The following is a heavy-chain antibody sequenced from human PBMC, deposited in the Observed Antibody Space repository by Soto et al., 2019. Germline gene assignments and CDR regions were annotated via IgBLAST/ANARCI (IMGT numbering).Heavy chain of an antibody. CDR2: ISGSGGGT. CDR3: ARESDD. J-gene: IGHJ4*02. Sequence: PRLSCAASGFTFSSYAMSWVRQAPGKGLEWVSTISGSGGGTYYADSMKGRFTISRDNSKNTLYLQMYSLRVEDTAVYYCARESDDWGQGTLVTVSS. CDR1: GFTFSSYA. V-gene: IGHV3-23*01.